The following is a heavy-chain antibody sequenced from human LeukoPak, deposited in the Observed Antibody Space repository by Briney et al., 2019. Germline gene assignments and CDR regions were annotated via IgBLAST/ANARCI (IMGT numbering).Heavy chain of an antibody. D-gene: IGHD2-8*01. CDR2: INTDGSST. J-gene: IGHJ1*01. Sequence: GGSLRLSCAASGFTFSSYWMHWVRQAPGKGLVWVSRINTDGSSTSYADSVKGRFTISRDNAKNTLYLQMNSLRAEDTAVYYCARVTTGYCTNGVCSKYFQHWGQGTLVTVSS. CDR3: ARVTTGYCTNGVCSKYFQH. CDR1: GFTFSSYW. V-gene: IGHV3-74*01.